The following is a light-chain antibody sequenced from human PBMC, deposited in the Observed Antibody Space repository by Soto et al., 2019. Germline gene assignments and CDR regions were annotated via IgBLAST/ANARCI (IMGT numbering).Light chain of an antibody. CDR2: LGA. V-gene: IGKV2-28*01. J-gene: IGKJ3*01. CDR3: MQAVQTPVT. Sequence: DIVMTQSPLSLPVTPGAPAPISCRSSQSLLHSNGYNYLDWYLQKPGQARQLLTYLGANRASGVPDRFSGSGSGTDFTLKISRVEAEDVGVYYCMQAVQTPVTFGPGTKVDIK. CDR1: QSLLHSNGYNY.